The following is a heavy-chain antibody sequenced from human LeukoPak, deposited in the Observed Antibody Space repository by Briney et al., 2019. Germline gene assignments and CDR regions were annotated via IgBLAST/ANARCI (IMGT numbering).Heavy chain of an antibody. V-gene: IGHV3-15*01. D-gene: IGHD3-10*01. Sequence: GGSLRLSCAASGFTFSNAWMSWVRQAPGKGLEWVGHIRSETDGGTTDSAAPVKGRFTISRDDSKNTLYLQMNSLKTEDTAVYYCAKGAVAASGSYYNSHIDYWGQGTLVTVSS. J-gene: IGHJ4*02. CDR2: IRSETDGGTT. CDR1: GFTFSNAW. CDR3: AKGAVAASGSYYNSHIDY.